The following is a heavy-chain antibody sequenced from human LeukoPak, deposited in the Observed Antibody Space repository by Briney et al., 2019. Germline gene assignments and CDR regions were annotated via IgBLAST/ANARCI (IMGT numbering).Heavy chain of an antibody. V-gene: IGHV4-4*02. CDR1: GGSISSSNW. J-gene: IGHJ4*02. CDR2: IYRSGST. Sequence: SETLSLTCAVSGGSISSSNWWSWVRQPPGKGLEWIGDIYRSGSTNYNPPLKRRVTISVDTTKNQFSLQISSVTAADAAVYYWARESNPPTVYSRIREDYWGQGTLVSVSS. CDR3: ARESNPPTVYSRIREDY. D-gene: IGHD6-13*01.